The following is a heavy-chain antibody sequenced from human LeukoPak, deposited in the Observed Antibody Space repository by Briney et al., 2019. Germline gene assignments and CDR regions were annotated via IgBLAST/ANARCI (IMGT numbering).Heavy chain of an antibody. J-gene: IGHJ6*03. CDR2: IFTSVIT. CDR1: GRSISIYY. CDR3: ARESSGNYYNPLGYMDV. Sequence: ETLSLTSTVPGRSISIYYWNCIGQPAGKGLEWIGRIFTSVITNYDPSLTMRVTMSVDTSKNQFSLNLSSVTDADTAVYYCARESSGNYYNPLGYMDVWGKGTTVTVSS. V-gene: IGHV4-4*07. D-gene: IGHD3-10*01.